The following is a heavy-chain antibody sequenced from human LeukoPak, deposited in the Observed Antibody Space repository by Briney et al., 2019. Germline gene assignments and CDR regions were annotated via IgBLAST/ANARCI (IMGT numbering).Heavy chain of an antibody. Sequence: PSETLSLTCAVYGGSFSGNYWSWIRQPPGKGLEWIGEINHSGSTNYNPSLKSRVTISVDTSKNQFSLKLSSVTAADTAVYYCARALYYYDSSGYLDYWGQGTLVTVSS. D-gene: IGHD3-22*01. V-gene: IGHV4-34*01. J-gene: IGHJ4*02. CDR1: GGSFSGNY. CDR2: INHSGST. CDR3: ARALYYYDSSGYLDY.